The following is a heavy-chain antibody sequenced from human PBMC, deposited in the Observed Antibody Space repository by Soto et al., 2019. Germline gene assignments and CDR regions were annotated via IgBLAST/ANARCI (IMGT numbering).Heavy chain of an antibody. Sequence: QVQLVESGGGVVQPGRSLRLSCAASGFTFSSYGMHWVRQAPGKGLEWVAVIWYDGSNKYYADSVKGRFTISRDNSKNTLYLQMNSLRAEDTAVYYCARNIKTDIVVVPAAKTHYYYYGMDVWGQGTTVTVSS. CDR3: ARNIKTDIVVVPAAKTHYYYYGMDV. CDR2: IWYDGSNK. J-gene: IGHJ6*02. D-gene: IGHD2-2*01. CDR1: GFTFSSYG. V-gene: IGHV3-33*01.